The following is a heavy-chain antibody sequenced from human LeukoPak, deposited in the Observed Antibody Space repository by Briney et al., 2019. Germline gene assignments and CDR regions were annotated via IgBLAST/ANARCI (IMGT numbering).Heavy chain of an antibody. Sequence: GSLRLSCATSGFTFSNYGMHWVRQAPGKGLEWVAVISYDGSNKYYADSVKGRFTTSRDNSKNTLYLQMNSLRPEDAAVYYCANLPLWGQGTLVTVSS. J-gene: IGHJ4*02. CDR1: GFTFSNYG. CDR2: ISYDGSNK. V-gene: IGHV3-30*18. CDR3: ANLPL.